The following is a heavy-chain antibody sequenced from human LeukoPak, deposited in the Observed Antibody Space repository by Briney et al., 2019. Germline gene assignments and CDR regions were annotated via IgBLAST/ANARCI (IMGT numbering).Heavy chain of an antibody. Sequence: GGSLRLSCAASGFTFSSYSMNWVRQAPGKGLEWVSSISSSSSYIYYADSVKGRFTISRDNAKNSLYLQMNSLRAEDTAVYYCAGYGSGSYYRIYWGQGALVTVSS. J-gene: IGHJ4*02. D-gene: IGHD3-10*01. CDR1: GFTFSSYS. CDR3: AGYGSGSYYRIY. CDR2: ISSSSSYI. V-gene: IGHV3-21*01.